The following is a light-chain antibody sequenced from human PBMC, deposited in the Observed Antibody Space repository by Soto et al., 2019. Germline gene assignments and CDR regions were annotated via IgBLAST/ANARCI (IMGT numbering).Light chain of an antibody. CDR2: GVS. CDR3: QQYSSSRT. J-gene: IGKJ1*01. V-gene: IGKV3-20*01. CDR1: QSVSNSY. Sequence: EIVLTQSPGTLSLSPGERATLSCRASQSVSNSYLAWYQQRPGQAPRLLIYGVSSRATGIPDRFSGSGSGTDFTLTIGRLEPEDFAVYYCQQYSSSRTFGQGTKVDIK.